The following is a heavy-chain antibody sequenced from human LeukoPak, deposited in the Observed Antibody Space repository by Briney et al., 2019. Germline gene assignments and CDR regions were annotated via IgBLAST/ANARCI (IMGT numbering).Heavy chain of an antibody. CDR2: VSSNGMNT. Sequence: PGGSLRLSCAASGFTFSTYAMSWVRQAPGKGLEWVSLVSSNGMNTHYADSVKGRFTISRDHSQNTVYLQVNSLRAEDTAVYYCANRGRTAVGTYYFDYWGQGTLVTVSS. CDR3: ANRGRTAVGTYYFDY. CDR1: GFTFSTYA. V-gene: IGHV3-23*01. J-gene: IGHJ4*02. D-gene: IGHD3-16*01.